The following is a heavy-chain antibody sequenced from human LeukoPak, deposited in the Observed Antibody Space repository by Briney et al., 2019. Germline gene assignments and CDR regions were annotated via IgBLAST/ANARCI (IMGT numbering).Heavy chain of an antibody. D-gene: IGHD1-7*01. V-gene: IGHV3-21*01. CDR1: GFTFSSYS. J-gene: IGHJ2*01. CDR3: ARDRGGGTTPTGWYFDL. CDR2: ISSSSSYI. Sequence: GGSLRLSCAASGFTFSSYSMNWVRQAPGKGLEWVSSISSSSSYIYYADSVKGRFTISRDNAKNSLYLQMNSLRAEDTAVYYCARDRGGGTTPTGWYFDLWGRATLVTVSS.